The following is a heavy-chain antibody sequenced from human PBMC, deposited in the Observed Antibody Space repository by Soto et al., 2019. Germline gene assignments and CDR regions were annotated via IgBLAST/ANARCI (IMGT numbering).Heavy chain of an antibody. D-gene: IGHD3-9*01. CDR3: AKVVRLFDYYYYYGMDV. CDR2: ISGSGGST. Sequence: GGSLRLSCAASGFTFSSYAMSWVRQAPGKGLEWVSAISGSGGSTYYADSVKGRFTISRDNSKNTLYLQMNSLRAEDTAVYYCAKVVRLFDYYYYYGMDVWGQGTTVTVSS. V-gene: IGHV3-23*01. J-gene: IGHJ6*02. CDR1: GFTFSSYA.